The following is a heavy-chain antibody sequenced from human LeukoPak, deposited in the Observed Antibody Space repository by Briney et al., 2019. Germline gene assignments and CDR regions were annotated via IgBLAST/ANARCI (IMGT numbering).Heavy chain of an antibody. J-gene: IGHJ4*02. V-gene: IGHV3-11*01. CDR2: ITSSAGST. CDR1: GFSISDYY. Sequence: GGSLRLSCDASGFSISDYYMSWIRQSPGKGLEWISYITSSAGSTKYADSVKGRFTISRDKAKNSVALQLNSLRAEDTAVYYCTRERRGTYYAFESWGQGTLVTVSS. CDR3: TRERRGTYYAFES. D-gene: IGHD3-16*01.